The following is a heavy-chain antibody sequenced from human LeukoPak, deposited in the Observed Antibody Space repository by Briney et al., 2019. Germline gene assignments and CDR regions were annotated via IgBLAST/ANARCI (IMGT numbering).Heavy chain of an antibody. D-gene: IGHD2/OR15-2a*01. CDR1: GYPFSGFR. J-gene: IGHJ4*02. CDR2: ISPYNGEA. CDR3: ARVVGGEYYYCDW. Sequence: ASVNASCKASGYPFSGFRIGWVRQAPGQGLEWMGWISPYNGEASYSQVVQDRVTMTTDISTGTADMELRGLKSDDTAVYYCARVVGGEYYYCDWWGQGTLVSVSS. V-gene: IGHV1-18*01.